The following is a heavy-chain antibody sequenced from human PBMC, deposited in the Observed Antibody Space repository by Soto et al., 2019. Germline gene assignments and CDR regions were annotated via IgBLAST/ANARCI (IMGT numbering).Heavy chain of an antibody. CDR1: GFTFSSYA. CDR3: ARVIRSCSSTSCYPGGFDI. Sequence: EVQLLESGGGLVQPGGSLRLSCAASGFTFSSYAMSWVRQAPGKGLEWVSAISGSGGSTYYADSVKGRFTISRDNAKNTLYLQMNRLRADDTAVYYCARVIRSCSSTSCYPGGFDIWGQGTMVTVSS. CDR2: ISGSGGST. V-gene: IGHV3-23*01. D-gene: IGHD2-2*01. J-gene: IGHJ3*02.